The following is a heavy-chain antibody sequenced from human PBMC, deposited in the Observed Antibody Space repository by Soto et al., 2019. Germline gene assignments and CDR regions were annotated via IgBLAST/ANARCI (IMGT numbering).Heavy chain of an antibody. CDR3: AKDLQRYFDSHAFDI. V-gene: IGHV3-30*18. CDR2: ISYDGSNK. D-gene: IGHD3-9*01. CDR1: GFTFSSYG. J-gene: IGHJ3*02. Sequence: QVQLVESGGGVVQPGRSLRLSCAASGFTFSSYGMHWVRQAPGKGLEWVAVISYDGSNKYYADSVKGRFTISRDNSKNTLYLQMNSLRAEDTAVYYCAKDLQRYFDSHAFDIWGQGTMVTVSS.